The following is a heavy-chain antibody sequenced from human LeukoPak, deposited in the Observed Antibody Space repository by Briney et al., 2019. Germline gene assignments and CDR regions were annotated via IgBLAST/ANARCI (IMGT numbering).Heavy chain of an antibody. CDR3: ARVSRLQQWLTTYYYYGMDV. J-gene: IGHJ6*02. Sequence: ASVKVSCKASGGTFSSYAISWVRQAPGQGLEWMGRIIPILGIANYAQKFQGRVTMTRDTSTSTVYMELSSLRSEDTAVYYCARVSRLQQWLTTYYYYGMDVWGQGTTVTVSS. D-gene: IGHD6-19*01. CDR1: GGTFSSYA. V-gene: IGHV1-69*04. CDR2: IIPILGIA.